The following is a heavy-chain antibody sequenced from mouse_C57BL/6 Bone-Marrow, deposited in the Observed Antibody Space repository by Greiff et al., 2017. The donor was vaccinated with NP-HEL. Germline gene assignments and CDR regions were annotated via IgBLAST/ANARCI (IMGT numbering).Heavy chain of an antibody. CDR3: ARQGYYGSSYVDFDY. D-gene: IGHD1-1*01. CDR1: GFTFSDYY. J-gene: IGHJ2*01. CDR2: ISNGGGST. Sequence: EVQWVESGGGLVQPGGSLKLSCAASGFTFSDYYMYWVRQTPEKRLEWVAYISNGGGSTYYPDTVKGRFTISRDNAKNTLYLQMSRLKSEDTAMYYCARQGYYGSSYVDFDYWGQGTTLTVSS. V-gene: IGHV5-12*01.